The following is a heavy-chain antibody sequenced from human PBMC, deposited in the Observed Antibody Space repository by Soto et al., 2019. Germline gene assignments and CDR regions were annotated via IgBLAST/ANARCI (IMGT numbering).Heavy chain of an antibody. J-gene: IGHJ4*02. D-gene: IGHD2-21*02. CDR2: IYHSGST. CDR3: ARDRGMVTALYYFDY. Sequence: QVQLQESGPGLVKPSGTLSLTCAVSGGSISSSNWWSWVRQPPGKGLEWIGEIYHSGSTNYNPSLKSRVTISVDQSKNQFSLKLSSVTAADTAVYYCARDRGMVTALYYFDYWGQGTLVTVSS. V-gene: IGHV4-4*02. CDR1: GGSISSSNW.